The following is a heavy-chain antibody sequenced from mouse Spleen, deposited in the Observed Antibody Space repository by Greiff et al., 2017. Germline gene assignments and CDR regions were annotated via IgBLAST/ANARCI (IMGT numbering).Heavy chain of an antibody. CDR2: ISSGSSTI. D-gene: IGHD2-10*02. V-gene: IGHV5-17*02. CDR1: GFTFSSFG. J-gene: IGHJ4*01. CDR3: ARGYGYAMDY. Sequence: VQLKESGGGLVQPGGSRKLSCAASGFTFSSFGMHWVRQAPEKGLEWVAYISSGSSTIYYADTVKGRFTISRDNPKNTLFLQMTSLRSEDTAMYYCARGYGYAMDYWGQGTSVTVSS.